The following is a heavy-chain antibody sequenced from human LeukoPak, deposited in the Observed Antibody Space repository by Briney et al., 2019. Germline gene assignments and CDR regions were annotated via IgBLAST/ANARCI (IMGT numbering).Heavy chain of an antibody. V-gene: IGHV1-46*01. CDR1: GYSFTSHY. J-gene: IGHJ4*02. D-gene: IGHD5-12*01. CDR3: AREGSGYDYDY. CDR2: INPTGTST. Sequence: GASVKVSCKASGYSFTSHYMHWVRQAPGQGLEWVGLINPTGTSTLYARKFQGRVTMTRDMSTTTDYMELSSLTSEDTAVYYCAREGSGYDYDYWGQGTLVTVSS.